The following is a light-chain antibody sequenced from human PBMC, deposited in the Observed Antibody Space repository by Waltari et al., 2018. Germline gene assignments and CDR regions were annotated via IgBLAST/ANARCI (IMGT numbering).Light chain of an antibody. CDR3: QQYNNWPPDPT. V-gene: IGKV3D-15*01. CDR2: GAS. Sequence: IVMTQSPATLSVFPGERATLSCRASQSLSSNVAWYQQKPGQAPRLLNYGASTRATGIPDRFTGSGSGIEFTLTINSLQSEDFAVYYCQQYNNWPPDPTFGQGTKVEIK. J-gene: IGKJ1*01. CDR1: QSLSSN.